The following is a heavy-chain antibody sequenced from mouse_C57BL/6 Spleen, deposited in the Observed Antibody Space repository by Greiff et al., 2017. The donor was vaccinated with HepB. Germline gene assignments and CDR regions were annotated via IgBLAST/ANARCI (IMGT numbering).Heavy chain of an antibody. CDR1: GFTFSDYG. V-gene: IGHV5-17*01. Sequence: EVKLMESGGGLVKPGGSLKLSCAASGFTFSDYGMHWVRQAPEKGLEWVAYISSGSSTIYYADTVKGRFPISRDNAKNTLFLQMTSLRSEETAMYYCSRRGYGSSYVAMDYWGQGTSVTVSS. CDR3: SRRGYGSSYVAMDY. J-gene: IGHJ4*01. CDR2: ISSGSSTI. D-gene: IGHD1-1*01.